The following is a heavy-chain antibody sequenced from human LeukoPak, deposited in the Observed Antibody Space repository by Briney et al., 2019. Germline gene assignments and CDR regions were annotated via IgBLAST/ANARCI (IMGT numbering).Heavy chain of an antibody. J-gene: IGHJ4*02. V-gene: IGHV3-48*01. CDR2: ISSSSSTI. Sequence: GGSLRLSCAASGFTFSSYSMNWVRQAPGKGLEWVSYISSSSSTIYYADSVKGRFTISRDNAKNSLYLQMNSLRAEDTAVYYCARFSSGGSGSYYNPFDYWGQGTLVTVSS. CDR3: ARFSSGGSGSYYNPFDY. CDR1: GFTFSSYS. D-gene: IGHD3-10*01.